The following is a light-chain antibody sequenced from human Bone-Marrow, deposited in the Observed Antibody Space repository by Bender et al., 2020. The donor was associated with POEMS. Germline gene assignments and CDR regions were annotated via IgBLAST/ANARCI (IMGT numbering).Light chain of an antibody. Sequence: SSDLTQPSSVSVSPGQTARITCSGDVLAKQYARWFQQKPGQAPVVVIYKDSERPSGIPERFSGSSSGTTVTLTISGAQLEDEADYYCYSATDNKLGVVFGGGTKLTVL. CDR3: YSATDNKLGVV. J-gene: IGLJ2*01. CDR2: KDS. CDR1: VLAKQY. V-gene: IGLV3-27*01.